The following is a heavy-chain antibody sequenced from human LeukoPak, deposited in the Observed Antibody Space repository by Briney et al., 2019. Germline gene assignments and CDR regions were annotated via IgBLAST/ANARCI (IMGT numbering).Heavy chain of an antibody. CDR3: VRDRDWNLDY. Sequence: GSSVKVSCKASGGTFSSYAISWVRQAPGQGLEWTGWVSTEKGNTNYEQNFQGRVTMTTDTSTSTAYMELRSLTSDDTAVYYCVRDRDWNLDYWGQGTLVTVSS. V-gene: IGHV1-18*01. CDR2: VSTEKGNT. J-gene: IGHJ4*02. D-gene: IGHD1-1*01. CDR1: GGTFSSYA.